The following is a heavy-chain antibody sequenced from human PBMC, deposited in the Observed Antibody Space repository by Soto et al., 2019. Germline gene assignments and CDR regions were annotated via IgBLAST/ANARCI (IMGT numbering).Heavy chain of an antibody. CDR2: ISTYNGNT. CDR1: GYTFTSYG. CDR3: ARDPGYSPTGHRAFDI. Sequence: GASVKVSCKASGYTFTSYGISWVRQAPGHGPEWMGRISTYNGNTNYVQKLQGRVTMTTDTSSNTAYLELRSLRYDDTAVYYCARDPGYSPTGHRAFDIWGKGKMVTV. J-gene: IGHJ3*02. V-gene: IGHV1-18*01. D-gene: IGHD5-12*01.